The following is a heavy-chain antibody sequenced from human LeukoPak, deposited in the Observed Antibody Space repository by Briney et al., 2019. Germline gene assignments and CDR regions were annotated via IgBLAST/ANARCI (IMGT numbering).Heavy chain of an antibody. CDR2: ISSSGSTI. Sequence: GGSLRLSCAASGFTFSSYSMNWVRKAPGKELEWVSYISSSGSTIYYADSVKGRFTISRDNAKNSLYLQMNSLRAEDTAVYYCARGPSGYHNTGGQGTLVTVSS. CDR1: GFTFSSYS. J-gene: IGHJ4*02. V-gene: IGHV3-48*04. D-gene: IGHD5-12*01. CDR3: ARGPSGYHNT.